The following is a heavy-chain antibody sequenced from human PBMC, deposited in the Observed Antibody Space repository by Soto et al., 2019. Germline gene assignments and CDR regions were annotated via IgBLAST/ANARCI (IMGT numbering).Heavy chain of an antibody. Sequence: EVQLVQSGGGLVQPGGSLRLSCAASGFTFSDHYMDWVRQAPGKGLEWVGRGRTKANSYTTEYAASVKGRFTVSRDDSKNLLFLQLNRLNTEDTAVYYCTRGGTSQNSYYWHMDVWGQGTTVTVSS. D-gene: IGHD2-15*01. J-gene: IGHJ6*03. V-gene: IGHV3-72*01. CDR1: GFTFSDHY. CDR2: GRTKANSYTT. CDR3: TRGGTSQNSYYWHMDV.